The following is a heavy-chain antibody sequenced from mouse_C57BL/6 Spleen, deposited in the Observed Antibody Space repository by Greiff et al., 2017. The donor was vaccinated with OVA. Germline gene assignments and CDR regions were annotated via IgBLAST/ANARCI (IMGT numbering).Heavy chain of an antibody. CDR1: GYTFTSYW. D-gene: IGHD1-1*01. Sequence: QVQLQQSGAELAKPGASVKLSCKASGYTFTSYWMHWVKQRPGQGLEWIGYINPSSGYTKYNQKFKDKATLTADKSSSTSYMPLTSLTSADSAVYYGATRGSSGRCFDVWGTGTTVTVSS. J-gene: IGHJ1*03. CDR3: ATRGSSGRCFDV. CDR2: INPSSGYT. V-gene: IGHV1-7*01.